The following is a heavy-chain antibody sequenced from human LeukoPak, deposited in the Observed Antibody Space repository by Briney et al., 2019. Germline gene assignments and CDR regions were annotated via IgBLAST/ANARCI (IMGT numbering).Heavy chain of an antibody. CDR1: GYTFAAYY. V-gene: IGHV1-2*02. J-gene: IGHJ4*02. CDR3: ARGGSTDSIHSCGGNRYFLDY. Sequence: ASVKVSCKASGYTFAAYYMHWVRQAPGQGLEWMGWMNPNSGDTNYAQKFQGRVIMTRDTSISTAYMELSRLGSDDTAVYYCARGGSTDSIHSCGGNRYFLDYWGQGTLVTVSS. CDR2: MNPNSGDT. D-gene: IGHD2-21*02.